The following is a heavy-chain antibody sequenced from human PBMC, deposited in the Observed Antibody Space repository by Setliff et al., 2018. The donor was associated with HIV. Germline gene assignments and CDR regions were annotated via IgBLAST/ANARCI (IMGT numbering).Heavy chain of an antibody. CDR2: IYLTGVT. CDR1: GDSVSSRSYY. Sequence: SETLSLTCTVSGDSVSSRSYYWSWIRQAPGKGLEWIGGIYLTGVTFYSPSLKSRASISVDTSKNQFSLKLTSLTAADTAVYYCARRGYYDTVGYWDYWGPGTLVTVSS. V-gene: IGHV4-39*07. D-gene: IGHD3-22*01. CDR3: ARRGYYDTVGYWDY. J-gene: IGHJ4*02.